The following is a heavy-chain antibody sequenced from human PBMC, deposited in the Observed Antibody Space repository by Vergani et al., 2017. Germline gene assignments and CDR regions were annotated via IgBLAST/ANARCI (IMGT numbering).Heavy chain of an antibody. CDR3: AKERLDYYDTSGYSPFQH. J-gene: IGHJ1*01. CDR1: GFTFSSYA. D-gene: IGHD3-22*01. CDR2: ISGSGGST. Sequence: EVQLLESGGGLVQPGGSLRLSCAASGFTFSSYAMSWVRQAPGKGLEWVSAISGSGGSTYYADSVKGRFTIPRDNSKNTLFLQMNSLRAEDTAVYYCAKERLDYYDTSGYSPFQHWGQGTLVTVSS. V-gene: IGHV3-23*01.